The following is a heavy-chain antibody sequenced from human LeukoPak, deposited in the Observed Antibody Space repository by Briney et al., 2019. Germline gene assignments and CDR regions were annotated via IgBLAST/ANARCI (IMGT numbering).Heavy chain of an antibody. CDR3: ARVGYGDYGYGYYYGMDV. J-gene: IGHJ6*04. D-gene: IGHD4-17*01. CDR1: GFTFSSYA. CDR2: ISYDGSNK. V-gene: IGHV3-30*04. Sequence: PGRSLRLSCAASGFTFSSYAMHWVRQAPGEGLEWVAVISYDGSNKYYADSVKGRFTISRDNSKNTLYLQMNSLRAEDTAVYYCARVGYGDYGYGYYYGMDVWGKGTTVTVSS.